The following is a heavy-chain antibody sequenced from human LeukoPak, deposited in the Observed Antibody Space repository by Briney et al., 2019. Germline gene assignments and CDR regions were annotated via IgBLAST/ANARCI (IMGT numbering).Heavy chain of an antibody. V-gene: IGHV1-18*04. CDR2: INPNSGNT. J-gene: IGHJ4*02. CDR3: ARAGVAVAGTWDY. CDR1: GYTLTGYY. D-gene: IGHD6-19*01. Sequence: GASVKVSCKASGYTLTGYYLHWVRQAPGQGLEWMGWINPNSGNTNYAQKLQGRVTMTTDTSTSTAYMELRSLGSDDTAVHYCARAGVAVAGTWDYRGQGTLVTVSS.